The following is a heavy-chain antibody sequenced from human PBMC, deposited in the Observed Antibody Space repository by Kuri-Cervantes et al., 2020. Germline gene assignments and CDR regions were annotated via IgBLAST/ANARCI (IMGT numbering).Heavy chain of an antibody. V-gene: IGHV3-30*18. CDR1: GFTFSSFG. J-gene: IGHJ6*02. CDR2: ISYDGSNK. D-gene: IGHD3-22*01. Sequence: GRSLRLSCALPGFTFSSFGMHGVRQAPGKGLEWLAVISYDGSNKYYADSVKGRFTISRDNSKNTLYLQMNSLRAEDTAVYYCAKDVDYYDSRGYYHYYYGMDVWGQGTTVTVSS. CDR3: AKDVDYYDSRGYYHYYYGMDV.